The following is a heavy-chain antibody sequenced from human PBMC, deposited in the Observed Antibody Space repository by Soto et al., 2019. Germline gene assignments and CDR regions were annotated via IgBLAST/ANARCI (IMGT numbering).Heavy chain of an antibody. V-gene: IGHV2-5*02. D-gene: IGHD2-8*02. Sequence: SGPTLVNPTQTLTLTCSFSGFSLTTSGVGVGWVRQSPEKALEWLALIFWDDDKRYSPSLRSRLTTAKDTSKNQVVLTLTNVEPVDTGTYYCARILTATGGHFDSWGQGALVTVSS. CDR1: GFSLTTSGVG. J-gene: IGHJ4*02. CDR2: IFWDDDK. CDR3: ARILTATGGHFDS.